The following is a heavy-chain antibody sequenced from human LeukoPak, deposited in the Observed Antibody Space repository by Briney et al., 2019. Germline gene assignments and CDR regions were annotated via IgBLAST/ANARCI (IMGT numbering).Heavy chain of an antibody. V-gene: IGHV3-48*03. D-gene: IGHD2-21*02. CDR1: GFTFSSYE. CDR3: ARDQGDYYYYYYMDV. Sequence: PGGSLRLSCAASGFTFSSYEMNWVRQAPGKGLEWVSYISSSGSTIYYADSVKGRFTISRDNAKNSLYLQMNSLRAEDTAVYYCARDQGDYYYYYYMDVWGKGTTVTISS. J-gene: IGHJ6*03. CDR2: ISSSGSTI.